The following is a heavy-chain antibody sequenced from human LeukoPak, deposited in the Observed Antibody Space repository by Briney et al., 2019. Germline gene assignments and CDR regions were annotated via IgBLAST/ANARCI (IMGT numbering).Heavy chain of an antibody. CDR3: VKGSAHVRPYYFDY. V-gene: IGHV3-21*04. CDR1: GFTFSSYS. Sequence: GGSLRLSCAASGFTFSSYSMNWVRQAPGKGLEWVSSISSSSSYIYYADSVKGRFTISRDNAKNSLYLQMNSLRADDTAVYYCVKGSAHVRPYYFDYWGQGTLVTVSS. CDR2: ISSSSSYI. D-gene: IGHD2-21*01. J-gene: IGHJ4*02.